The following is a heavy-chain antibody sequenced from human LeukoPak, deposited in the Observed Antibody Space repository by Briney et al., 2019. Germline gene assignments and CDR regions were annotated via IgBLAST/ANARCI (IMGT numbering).Heavy chain of an antibody. J-gene: IGHJ4*02. CDR3: AKDSAEYSSSWYCDY. D-gene: IGHD6-13*01. CDR1: GFTFSSYG. V-gene: IGHV3-33*06. Sequence: PGGSLRLSCAASGFTFSSYGMHWVRQAPGKGLEWVAVIWYDGTNKYYADSVKGRFTISRDNSKNTLYLQMNSLRAEDTAVYYCAKDSAEYSSSWYCDYWGQGTLVTVSS. CDR2: IWYDGTNK.